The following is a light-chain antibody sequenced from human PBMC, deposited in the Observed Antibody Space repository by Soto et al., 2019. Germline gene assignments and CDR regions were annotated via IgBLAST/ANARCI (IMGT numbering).Light chain of an antibody. CDR1: SSDVGYYNY. CDR3: SSYTSSSTLEGV. V-gene: IGLV2-14*01. CDR2: EVT. J-gene: IGLJ1*01. Sequence: QSALTQPASVSGSPGQSITISCTGTSSDVGYYNYVSWYQQHPGKVPKLMIYEVTNRPSGISSRFSGSKSGITASLTISGLQAEDEADYYCSSYTSSSTLEGVFGTGTKVTVL.